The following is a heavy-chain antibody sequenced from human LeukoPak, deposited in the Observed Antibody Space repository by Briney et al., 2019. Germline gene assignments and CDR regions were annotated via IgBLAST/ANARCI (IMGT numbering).Heavy chain of an antibody. CDR3: ARDSMITFGGVIVEYYFDY. D-gene: IGHD3-16*02. CDR1: GGSVSSGSYY. J-gene: IGHJ4*02. V-gene: IGHV4-61*01. Sequence: SETLSLTCTVSGGSVSSGSYYWSWTRQPPGKGLEWIGYIYYSGSTNYNPSLKSRVTISVDTSKNQFSLKLSSVTAADTAVYYCARDSMITFGGVIVEYYFDYWGQGTLVTVSS. CDR2: IYYSGST.